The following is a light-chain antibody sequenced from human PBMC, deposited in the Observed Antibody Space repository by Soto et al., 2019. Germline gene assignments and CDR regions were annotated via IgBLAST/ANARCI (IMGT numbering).Light chain of an antibody. V-gene: IGKV1-39*01. CDR3: QQSYSTPLT. Sequence: DIQMTQSPSSLSASVGDRVTITCRASQSISSYLNWYQQNPGKAPNLLIYTASSLQSGVPSRFSGRGSGTDFTLTISSLQPEDFATYYCQQSYSTPLTFGGGTKVEIK. CDR2: TAS. J-gene: IGKJ4*01. CDR1: QSISSY.